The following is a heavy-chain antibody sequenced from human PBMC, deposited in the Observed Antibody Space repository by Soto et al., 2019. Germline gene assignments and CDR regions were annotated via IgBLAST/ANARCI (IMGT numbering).Heavy chain of an antibody. CDR1: GFTFSSFW. CDR3: VRDRSGSYLEGFDY. V-gene: IGHV3-7*01. J-gene: IGHJ4*02. Sequence: GGSLRLSCAASGFTFSSFWMTWVRQAPGKGLEWVANIKQDGSEKYYVDSVKGRFTISRDNARNSLFLEMKSLRSEDTAVYSCVRDRSGSYLEGFDYWGQGTLVTVSS. D-gene: IGHD1-26*01. CDR2: IKQDGSEK.